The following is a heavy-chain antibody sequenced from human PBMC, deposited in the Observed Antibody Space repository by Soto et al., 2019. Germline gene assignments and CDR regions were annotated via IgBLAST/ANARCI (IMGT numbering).Heavy chain of an antibody. CDR3: ARHGLRWQQLNWDFDY. Sequence: QLQLQESGPGLVKPSETLSLTCTVSGGSISSSDYYWGWIRQPPGKGLEWIGSIYYSGSTYYNPSLKSRVTISXXTXKXXFSLELSSVTAADTAIYYCARHGLRWQQLNWDFDYWGQGTLVTVSS. V-gene: IGHV4-39*01. D-gene: IGHD6-13*01. CDR2: IYYSGST. J-gene: IGHJ4*02. CDR1: GGSISSSDYY.